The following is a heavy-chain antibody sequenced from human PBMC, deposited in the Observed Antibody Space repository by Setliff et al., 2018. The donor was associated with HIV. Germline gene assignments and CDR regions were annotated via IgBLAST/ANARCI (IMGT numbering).Heavy chain of an antibody. CDR1: GYTFTGYY. Sequence: ASVKVSCKASGYTFTGYYMHWVRQAPGQGLEWMGWINPNSGGTNYAQKCQGRVTMTRDTSISTAYMELSRLRSDDTAVYYCARGKTWLRFLDYWGQGTLVTVSS. V-gene: IGHV1-2*02. CDR2: INPNSGGT. J-gene: IGHJ4*02. D-gene: IGHD5-12*01. CDR3: ARGKTWLRFLDY.